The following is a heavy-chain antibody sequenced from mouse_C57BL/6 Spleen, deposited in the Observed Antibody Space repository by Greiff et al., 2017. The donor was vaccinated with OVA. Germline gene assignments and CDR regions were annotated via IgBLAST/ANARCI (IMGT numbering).Heavy chain of an antibody. D-gene: IGHD2-2*01. Sequence: EVKLQESGPELVKPGASVKMSCKASGYTFTDYNMHWVKQSHGKSLEWIGYINPNNGGTSYNQKFKGKATLTVNKSSSTAYMELRSLTSEDSAVYYCARRAGYPYYFDYWGQGTTLTVSS. J-gene: IGHJ2*01. V-gene: IGHV1-22*01. CDR2: INPNNGGT. CDR3: ARRAGYPYYFDY. CDR1: GYTFTDYN.